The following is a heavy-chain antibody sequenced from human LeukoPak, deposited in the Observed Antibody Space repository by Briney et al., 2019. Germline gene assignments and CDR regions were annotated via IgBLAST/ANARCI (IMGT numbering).Heavy chain of an antibody. D-gene: IGHD6-13*01. V-gene: IGHV4-34*01. CDR1: GESFDGFY. Sequence: PSETLSLTCAVYGESFDGFYWNWIRQPPGKGLEWIGEINYSGMTNYNPALMTRVAISADSSKRQFSLDLTSVTAADTAVYYCAIRLAASRLATATTWFDPWGQGTLVSVSS. J-gene: IGHJ5*02. CDR3: AIRLAASRLATATTWFDP. CDR2: INYSGMT.